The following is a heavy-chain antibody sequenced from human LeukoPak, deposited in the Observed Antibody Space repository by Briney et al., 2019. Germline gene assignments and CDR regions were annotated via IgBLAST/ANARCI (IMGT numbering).Heavy chain of an antibody. CDR3: ATGGYNWNDNADYAFDI. D-gene: IGHD1-20*01. CDR1: EYTFTTNY. V-gene: IGHV1-46*01. CDR2: IDPSGGYT. J-gene: IGHJ3*02. Sequence: ASVKVSCKASEYTFTTNYMHWVRQSPGHGLEWMGLIDPSGGYTTYTQKFQGRVTMTEDTSTDTAYMELSSLRSEDTAVYYCATGGYNWNDNADYAFDIWGQGTMVTVSS.